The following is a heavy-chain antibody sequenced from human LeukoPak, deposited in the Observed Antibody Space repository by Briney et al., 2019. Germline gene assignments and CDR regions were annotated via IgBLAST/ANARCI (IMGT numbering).Heavy chain of an antibody. V-gene: IGHV1-69*04. CDR1: GYTFTSYG. J-gene: IGHJ4*02. CDR2: IIPILGIA. Sequence: SVKVSCKASGYTFTSYGISWVRQAPGQGLEWMGRIIPILGIANYAQKFQGRVTITADKSTSTAYMELSSLRSEDTAVYYCARDSYFAERDFDYWGQGTLVTVSS. CDR3: ARDSYFAERDFDY. D-gene: IGHD3-9*01.